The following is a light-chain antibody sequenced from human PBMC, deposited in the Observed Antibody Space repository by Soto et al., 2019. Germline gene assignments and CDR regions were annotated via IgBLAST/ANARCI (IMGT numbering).Light chain of an antibody. V-gene: IGLV2-14*01. CDR1: SSDVGGYNY. Sequence: QSALTQPASVSGSPGQSITISCTGTSSDVGGYNYVSWYQQHPGKAPKLMIYEVSNRPSGVSNRFSGSKSGNKASLTISGIQAEDEADYYCSSYTSSSTLVFGTGTKLTVL. CDR2: EVS. J-gene: IGLJ1*01. CDR3: SSYTSSSTLV.